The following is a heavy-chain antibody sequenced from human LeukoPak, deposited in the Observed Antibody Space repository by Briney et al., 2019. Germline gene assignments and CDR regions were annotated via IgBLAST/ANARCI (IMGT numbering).Heavy chain of an antibody. CDR2: IYYSGST. V-gene: IGHV4-39*02. CDR1: SGSISSSSYY. CDR3: ARDRGAMVRGVIDY. J-gene: IGHJ4*02. Sequence: PSETPSLTCTVSSGSISSSSYYRGWIRQPPGKGLEWIGSIYYSGSTYYNPSLKSRVTISVDTSKNQFSLKLSSVTAADTAVYYCARDRGAMVRGVIDYWGQGTLVTVSS. D-gene: IGHD3-10*01.